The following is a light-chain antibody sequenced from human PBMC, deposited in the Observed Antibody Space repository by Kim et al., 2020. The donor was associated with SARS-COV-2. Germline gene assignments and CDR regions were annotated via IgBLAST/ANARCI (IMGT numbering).Light chain of an antibody. CDR1: QSVSSY. Sequence: EIVLTQSPATLSLSPGERATLSCRASQSVSSYLAWYQQKPGQAPRLLIYDASNRTTGIPARFSGSGSETDFTLTINSLEPEDFAVYYCQQRSNWPKYTFGQGTTLEI. CDR3: QQRSNWPKYT. J-gene: IGKJ2*01. V-gene: IGKV3-11*01. CDR2: DAS.